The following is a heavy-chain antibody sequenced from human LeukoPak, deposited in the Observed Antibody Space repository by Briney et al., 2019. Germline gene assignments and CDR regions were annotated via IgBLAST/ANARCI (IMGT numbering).Heavy chain of an antibody. Sequence: SETLSLTCTVSGGSISSYYWNWIRQPPGKGLEWIGYIYYSGSTNYNPSLKSRVTISVDTSKNQFSLKLSSVAAADTAVYYCARGSSGWYSHLGYWGQGTLVTVSS. V-gene: IGHV4-59*01. CDR2: IYYSGST. D-gene: IGHD6-19*01. CDR1: GGSISSYY. CDR3: ARGSSGWYSHLGY. J-gene: IGHJ4*02.